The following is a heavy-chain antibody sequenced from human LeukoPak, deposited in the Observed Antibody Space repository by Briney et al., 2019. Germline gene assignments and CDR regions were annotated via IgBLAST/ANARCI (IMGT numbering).Heavy chain of an antibody. Sequence: ASVKVSCKASGYTFTDYYMHWVRQAPGQGLEWMGRINPNRGGTNYAQKFQDRVTMTRDTSISTAYMELSRLTSDDTAVYYCARQVGGSDYWGQGTLVTVSS. CDR2: INPNRGGT. CDR3: ARQVGGSDY. CDR1: GYTFTDYY. J-gene: IGHJ4*02. D-gene: IGHD2-15*01. V-gene: IGHV1-2*06.